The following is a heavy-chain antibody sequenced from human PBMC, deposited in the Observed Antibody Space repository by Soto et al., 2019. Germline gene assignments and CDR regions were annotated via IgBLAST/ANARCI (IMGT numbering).Heavy chain of an antibody. J-gene: IGHJ4*01. Sequence: QITLKESGPTLVKPTQTLTLTCTFSAFSLSTSGVGVGWIRQPPGKALEWLTFIYWDDDKRYSPSLKSRLTITKDTSKNQVVLTMTNMDPVDTATYYCARLVAAGITYYFDSWGHGTLVTVSS. CDR3: ARLVAAGITYYFDS. CDR1: AFSLSTSGVG. D-gene: IGHD2-21*01. CDR2: IYWDDDK. V-gene: IGHV2-5*02.